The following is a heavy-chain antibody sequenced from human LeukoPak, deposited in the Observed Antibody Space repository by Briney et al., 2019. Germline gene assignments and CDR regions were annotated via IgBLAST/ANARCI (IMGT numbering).Heavy chain of an antibody. CDR2: ISYDAKVT. V-gene: IGHV3-30*18. J-gene: IGHJ4*02. Sequence: PGESLRLSCAASGFTFSNFGMHWVRQAPGKGLEWVAVISYDAKVTYYADSVKGRFTISRDNSKNTLYLQMTSLRGEDTAVYYCANGVNHYYDFWSGYSTFDYWGQGTLVTVSS. CDR1: GFTFSNFG. CDR3: ANGVNHYYDFWSGYSTFDY. D-gene: IGHD3-3*01.